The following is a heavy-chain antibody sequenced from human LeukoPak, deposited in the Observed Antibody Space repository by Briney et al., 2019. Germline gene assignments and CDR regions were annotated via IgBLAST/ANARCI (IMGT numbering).Heavy chain of an antibody. CDR1: GFRFSDSW. J-gene: IGHJ6*02. CDR3: ATYTHWVAGDV. CDR2: MNQDGSAK. V-gene: IGHV3-7*01. D-gene: IGHD3-16*01. Sequence: GGSLRPSGAPFGFRFSDSWRSWVRQAPGRGLEWVANMNQDGSAKGYVDSVKGRFTISRDNARNSLYLQMSSLRPEDTAVYYCATYTHWVAGDVWGQGTTVTVSS.